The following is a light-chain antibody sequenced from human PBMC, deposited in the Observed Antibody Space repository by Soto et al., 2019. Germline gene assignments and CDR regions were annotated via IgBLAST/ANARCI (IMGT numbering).Light chain of an antibody. CDR3: QQRSSWPIT. J-gene: IGKJ5*01. Sequence: EIVMTQSPVTLSVSPGERATLSCRASQSVRSHLAWYQQKPGPAPRLLIYGASIRATGIPARFSGSGSGTDFTLTISRLEPEDFAVYYCQQRSSWPITFGQGTRLEIK. CDR1: QSVRSH. CDR2: GAS. V-gene: IGKV3-11*01.